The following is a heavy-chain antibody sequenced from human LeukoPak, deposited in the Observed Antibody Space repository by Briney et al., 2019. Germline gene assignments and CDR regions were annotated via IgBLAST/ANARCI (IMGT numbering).Heavy chain of an antibody. CDR2: INPSGGST. J-gene: IGHJ4*02. CDR3: AREHLRENYYDSSGYHDY. D-gene: IGHD3-22*01. V-gene: IGHV1-46*01. Sequence: ASVKVSCKASGYTFTSYYMHWVRQAPGQGLEWMGIINPSGGSTSYAQKFQGRVTMTRDTSTSTVYMELSSLRSEDTAVYYCAREHLRENYYDSSGYHDYWGQGTLVTVSS. CDR1: GYTFTSYY.